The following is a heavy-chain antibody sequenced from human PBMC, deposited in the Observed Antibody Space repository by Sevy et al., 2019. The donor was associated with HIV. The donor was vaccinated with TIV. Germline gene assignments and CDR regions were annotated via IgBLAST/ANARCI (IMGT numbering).Heavy chain of an antibody. D-gene: IGHD3-16*01. V-gene: IGHV4-4*02. CDR3: ARLTGGVDSGFQH. J-gene: IGHJ1*01. CDR2: IYHGGTT. Sequence: SETLSLTCAVSDGSIRSSNWWSWVRQSPGKGLEWMGEIYHGGTTNRNPSLKSRVTISIDKSKNHFSLKLSSWTAADTAVYYCARLTGGVDSGFQHWGQGTLVTVSS. CDR1: DGSIRSSNW.